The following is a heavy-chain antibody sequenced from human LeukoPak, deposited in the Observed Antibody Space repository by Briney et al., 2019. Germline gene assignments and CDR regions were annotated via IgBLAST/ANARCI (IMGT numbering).Heavy chain of an antibody. J-gene: IGHJ4*02. Sequence: GGSLRLSCAASGFTFSDCGMHWVRQAPGKGLEWVAVITYDVRKKYYADSVKGRFTIPRDNSKNTLYLHMNSLRTEDTAVYFCVKEQSSGDFRTADYWGQGTLVSVSS. V-gene: IGHV3-30*18. CDR3: VKEQSSGDFRTADY. CDR2: ITYDVRKK. D-gene: IGHD3-10*01. CDR1: GFTFSDCG.